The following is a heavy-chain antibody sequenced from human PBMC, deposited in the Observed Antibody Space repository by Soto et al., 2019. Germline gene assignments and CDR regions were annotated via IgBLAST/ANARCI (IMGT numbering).Heavy chain of an antibody. CDR1: GGSISSGAYS. CDR3: DRWMSSSGYFRSFDI. V-gene: IGHV4-30-2*01. Sequence: SETLSLTCAVSGGSISSGAYSWSWIRQPPGKGLEWIGFISHSGIADYNPSPKSRVTISVDVSKNQFSLRLSSVTAADTAMYYCDRWMSSSGYFRSFDIWGQGTMVPVSS. J-gene: IGHJ3*02. CDR2: ISHSGIA. D-gene: IGHD3-22*01.